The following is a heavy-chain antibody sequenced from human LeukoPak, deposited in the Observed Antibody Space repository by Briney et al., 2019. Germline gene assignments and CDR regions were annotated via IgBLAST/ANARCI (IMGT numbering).Heavy chain of an antibody. CDR1: GFPFSSHG. Sequence: GGSLRLSCAASGFPFSSHGMSWVRQAPGKGLEWVSGIIGGGGSTYYADSVTGRFTISRDNARNSLYLQMNSLRAEDTAVYYCARRATTGRGYSYGLDFWGQGTLVTVSS. V-gene: IGHV3-23*01. D-gene: IGHD5-18*01. CDR2: IIGGGGST. J-gene: IGHJ4*02. CDR3: ARRATTGRGYSYGLDF.